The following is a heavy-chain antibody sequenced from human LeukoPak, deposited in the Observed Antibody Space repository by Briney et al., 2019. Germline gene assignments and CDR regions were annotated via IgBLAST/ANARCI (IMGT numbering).Heavy chain of an antibody. V-gene: IGHV1-2*02. CDR2: IDPNSGGT. Sequence: ASVKVSCKASGYSFTGYYIHWVRQAPGQGLEWMGWIDPNSGGTNYAQKFQGRVTMTRDTSISTAYMELSRLRSDDTAVYYCARGDIVVLPAGIPHNWFDPWGQGTLVTVSS. CDR1: GYSFTGYY. CDR3: ARGDIVVLPAGIPHNWFDP. J-gene: IGHJ5*02. D-gene: IGHD2-2*02.